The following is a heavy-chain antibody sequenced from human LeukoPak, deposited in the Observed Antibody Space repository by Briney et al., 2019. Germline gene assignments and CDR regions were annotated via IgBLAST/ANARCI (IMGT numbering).Heavy chain of an antibody. D-gene: IGHD3-10*01. J-gene: IGHJ5*02. Sequence: GRSLRLSCAASGFTFSSYGMHWVRQAPGKGLEWVAVIWYDGSNKYYADSVKGRFTISRDNAKNSLYLQMNSLRAEDTAVYYCAREEDGSGFDWFDPWGQGTLVTVSS. CDR2: IWYDGSNK. CDR1: GFTFSSYG. CDR3: AREEDGSGFDWFDP. V-gene: IGHV3-33*01.